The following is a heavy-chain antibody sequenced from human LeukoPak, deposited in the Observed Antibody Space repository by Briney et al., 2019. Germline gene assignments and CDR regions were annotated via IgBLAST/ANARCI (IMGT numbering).Heavy chain of an antibody. J-gene: IGHJ3*02. D-gene: IGHD4-17*01. CDR2: INHSGST. CDR3: ARAYYGDYLDAFDI. Sequence: PSETLSLTCAVYGGSFSGYYWSWIRQPPGKGLEWIGEINHSGSTNYNPSLKSRVTISVDTSKNQFSLKLSSVTAADTAVYYCARAYYGDYLDAFDICGQGTMVTVSS. V-gene: IGHV4-34*01. CDR1: GGSFSGYY.